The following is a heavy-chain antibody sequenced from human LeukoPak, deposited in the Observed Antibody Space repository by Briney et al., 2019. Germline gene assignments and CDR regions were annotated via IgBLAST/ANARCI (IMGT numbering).Heavy chain of an antibody. CDR3: ARGIVGADDAFDI. J-gene: IGHJ3*02. Sequence: GGSLRLSCAASGFTVSSNYMSWVRQAPGKGLEWVSVIYSGGSTYYADSVKGRFTISRDNSKNTLYLQMNSLRAEDTAVYYCARGIVGADDAFDIWGQGTMVTVSS. CDR2: IYSGGST. D-gene: IGHD1-26*01. V-gene: IGHV3-66*01. CDR1: GFTVSSNY.